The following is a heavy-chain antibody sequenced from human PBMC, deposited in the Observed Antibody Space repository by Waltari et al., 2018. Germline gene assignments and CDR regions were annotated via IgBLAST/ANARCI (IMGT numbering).Heavy chain of an antibody. Sequence: QVQLQVSGPGLVKPSETLSLTCTVSGGSIRDYYWNWIRQPPGKGLEWIGYMRYAGSTNYSPSLKRRVTRLGDTSQNQVSLRLTSVTAADTAVYYCARSSAPYNSLDPWGQGTLVTVSS. V-gene: IGHV4-59*01. CDR3: ARSSAPYNSLDP. CDR1: GGSIRDYY. J-gene: IGHJ5*02. CDR2: MRYAGST.